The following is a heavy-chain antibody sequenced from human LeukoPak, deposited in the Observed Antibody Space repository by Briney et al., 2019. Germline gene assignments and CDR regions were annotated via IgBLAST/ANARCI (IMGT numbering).Heavy chain of an antibody. Sequence: PGRSLRLSCAASGFTFSSYAMHWVRQAPGKGLEWVAVISYDGSNKYYADSVKGRFTISRDNSKNTLYLQMNSLRAEDTAVYYCARDNQPIAAHDYWGQGTLVTVSS. CDR2: ISYDGSNK. CDR1: GFTFSSYA. D-gene: IGHD6-13*01. CDR3: ARDNQPIAAHDY. V-gene: IGHV3-30-3*01. J-gene: IGHJ4*02.